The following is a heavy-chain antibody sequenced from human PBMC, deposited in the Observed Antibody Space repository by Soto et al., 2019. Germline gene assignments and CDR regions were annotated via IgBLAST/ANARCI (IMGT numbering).Heavy chain of an antibody. D-gene: IGHD5-12*01. Sequence: EVQLVESGGGLVKPGGSLRLSCAASEFTFSSYSMNWVRQAPGKGLEWVSSISSGSTYTYYADSMKGRFTISRDNAKDSLYLQMTSLRVDDTAVSYCARGWLQFGIFFDYWGQGTLVTVSS. CDR2: ISSGSTYT. CDR3: ARGWLQFGIFFDY. CDR1: EFTFSSYS. V-gene: IGHV3-21*01. J-gene: IGHJ4*02.